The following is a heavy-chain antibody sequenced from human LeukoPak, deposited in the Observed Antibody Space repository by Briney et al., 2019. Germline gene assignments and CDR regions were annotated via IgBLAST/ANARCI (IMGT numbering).Heavy chain of an antibody. CDR3: AITMVRGVIITRDY. CDR1: GYTFTGYY. CDR2: INPNSGGK. V-gene: IGHV1-2*06. Sequence: ASVKVSCKASGYTFTGYYMHWVRQAPGQGLEWMGRINPNSGGKNYAQKFQGRVTMTRDTSISTAYMELSRLRSDDTAVYYCAITMVRGVIITRDYWGQGTLVTVSS. J-gene: IGHJ4*02. D-gene: IGHD3-10*01.